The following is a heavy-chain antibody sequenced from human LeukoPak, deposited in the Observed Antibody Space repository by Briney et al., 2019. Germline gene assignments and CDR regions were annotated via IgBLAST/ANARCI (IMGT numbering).Heavy chain of an antibody. CDR1: GLTASSNY. Sequence: GGSLRLSCAASGLTASSNYMSWVRQAPGRGLEWVSVIYSGGNTYYADSVKGRFTISRDNSKNTLYLQMNSLRAEDTAVYYCARGRSDFYYYMDVWGKGTTVTVSS. V-gene: IGHV3-66*02. D-gene: IGHD2-15*01. CDR3: ARGRSDFYYYMDV. CDR2: IYSGGNT. J-gene: IGHJ6*03.